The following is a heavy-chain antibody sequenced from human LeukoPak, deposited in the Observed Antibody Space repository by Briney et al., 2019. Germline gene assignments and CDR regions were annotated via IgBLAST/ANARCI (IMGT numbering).Heavy chain of an antibody. CDR3: ARDHVNSSGYYYVFYYYYYGMDV. D-gene: IGHD3-22*01. CDR1: GFTFSSHW. Sequence: GGSLRLSCAASGFTFSSHWMSWVRQAPGKGLEWVANIKQDGSEKYYVDSVKGRFTISRDNAKNSLYLQMNSLRAEDTAVYYCARDHVNSSGYYYVFYYYYYGMDVWGQGTTVTASS. CDR2: IKQDGSEK. V-gene: IGHV3-7*01. J-gene: IGHJ6*02.